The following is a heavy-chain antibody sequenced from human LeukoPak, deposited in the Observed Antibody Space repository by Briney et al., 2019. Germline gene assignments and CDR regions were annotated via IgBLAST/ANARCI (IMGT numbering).Heavy chain of an antibody. J-gene: IGHJ5*02. CDR3: ARGMVGQQLVHLSGWFDP. CDR1: GYTFTSYA. V-gene: IGHV1-3*01. CDR2: INAGNGNT. D-gene: IGHD6-13*01. Sequence: GASVKVSCKASGYTFTSYAMHWVRQAPGQRLEWMGWINAGNGNTKYSQKFQGRVTITRDTSASTAYMELSSLRSEDTAVYYCARGMVGQQLVHLSGWFDPWGQGTLVTVSS.